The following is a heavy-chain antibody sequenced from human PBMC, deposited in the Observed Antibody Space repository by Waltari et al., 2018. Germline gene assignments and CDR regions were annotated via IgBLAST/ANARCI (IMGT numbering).Heavy chain of an antibody. Sequence: QVQLQESGPGLVKPSETLSLTCTVSGGSISSYYWSWIRQPAGQGLEWIGRIYTSGSTNYNPSLKVGVTMSVDTSKNQCSLKLSAVTAADTAVYYWARERGSYGGLDPWGQGTLVTVSS. D-gene: IGHD1-26*01. CDR2: IYTSGST. J-gene: IGHJ5*02. V-gene: IGHV4-4*07. CDR3: ARERGSYGGLDP. CDR1: GGSISSYY.